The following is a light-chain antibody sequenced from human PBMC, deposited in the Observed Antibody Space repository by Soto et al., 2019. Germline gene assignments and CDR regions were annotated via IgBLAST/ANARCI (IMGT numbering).Light chain of an antibody. Sequence: EIVLTQSPGTLSLSPGERSTLSCRASQSVSSNLAWYQQKPGQAPRLLIYGASNRATGIPDRFSGSGSGTDFTLTIRRLEPEDFAVYYCQHYGISPPWTFGQGTTGDI. J-gene: IGKJ1*01. CDR2: GAS. CDR1: QSVSSN. CDR3: QHYGISPPWT. V-gene: IGKV3-20*01.